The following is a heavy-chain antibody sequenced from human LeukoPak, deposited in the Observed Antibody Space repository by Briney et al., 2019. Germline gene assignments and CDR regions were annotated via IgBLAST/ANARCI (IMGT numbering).Heavy chain of an antibody. Sequence: ASVKVSCKVSGYTLTELSMHWLRRAPGKGLEWMGGFDPEDGETVYAQRFQGRVTMTEDTSTDTAYMELSSLRSEDTAVYYCATGSLRLGEFSLGYWGQGTLVTVSS. CDR2: FDPEDGET. CDR3: ATGSLRLGEFSLGY. J-gene: IGHJ4*02. D-gene: IGHD3-16*02. V-gene: IGHV1-24*01. CDR1: GYTLTELS.